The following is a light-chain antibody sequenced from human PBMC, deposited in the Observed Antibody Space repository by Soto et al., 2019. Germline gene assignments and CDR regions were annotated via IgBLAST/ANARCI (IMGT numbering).Light chain of an antibody. CDR2: DVS. V-gene: IGLV2-14*01. CDR3: SSYTSSITLV. J-gene: IGLJ2*01. Sequence: QSVLTQPASVSGSPGQSITISCTGTSSDVGAYSYVSWYQQHPGKAPKLIIYDVSNRPSGVSNRFSGSKSSNTASLTISGLQAEDEADYYCSSYTSSITLVFGGGTKVTVL. CDR1: SSDVGAYSY.